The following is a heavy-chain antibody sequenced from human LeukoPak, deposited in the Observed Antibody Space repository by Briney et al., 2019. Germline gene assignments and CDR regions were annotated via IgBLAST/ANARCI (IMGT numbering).Heavy chain of an antibody. V-gene: IGHV3-23*01. J-gene: IGHJ4*02. CDR3: ARAGNIRFDY. D-gene: IGHD2/OR15-2a*01. Sequence: PGGSLRLSCAASGFTFSSYAMSWVRQAPGKGLEWVSDISGSGGSTYYADSVKGRFTISRDNSKNTLYLQMNSLRAEDTAVYYCARAGNIRFDYWGQGTLVTVSS. CDR1: GFTFSSYA. CDR2: ISGSGGST.